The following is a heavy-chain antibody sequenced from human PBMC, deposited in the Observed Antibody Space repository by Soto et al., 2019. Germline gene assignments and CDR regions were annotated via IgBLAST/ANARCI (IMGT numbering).Heavy chain of an antibody. CDR3: SGGVGDAV. J-gene: IGHJ4*02. D-gene: IGHD1-26*01. V-gene: IGHV3-7*04. Sequence: EEQLVESGGGLVQPGGSLRLSCAVSGFTFRRDWMNWVRQAPGKGLEWVAHTNQDGSEKYYVDSVKGRFTIFRDNAKNSLYVQMNSLRAEDTAVYYCSGGVGDAVWGQGTLVTVSS. CDR1: GFTFRRDW. CDR2: TNQDGSEK.